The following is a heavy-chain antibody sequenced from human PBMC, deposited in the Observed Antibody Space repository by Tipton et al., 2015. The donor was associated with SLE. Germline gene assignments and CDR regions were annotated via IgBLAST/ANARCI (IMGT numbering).Heavy chain of an antibody. CDR3: ARALMYYYYSSGYSYYFDY. CDR1: GFTFDDYG. Sequence: LRLSCAASGFTFDDYGMSWVRQAPGKGLEWIGEINHSGSTNYNPSLKSRVTISVDTSKNQFSLKLSSVTAADTAVYYCARALMYYYYSSGYSYYFDYWGQGTLVTVSS. D-gene: IGHD3-22*01. J-gene: IGHJ4*02. CDR2: INHSGST. V-gene: IGHV4-34*01.